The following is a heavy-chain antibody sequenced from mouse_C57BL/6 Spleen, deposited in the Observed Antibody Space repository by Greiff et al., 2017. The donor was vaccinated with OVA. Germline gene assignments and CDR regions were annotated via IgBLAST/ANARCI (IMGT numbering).Heavy chain of an antibody. CDR1: GYTFTSYW. CDR2: IDPSDSET. CDR3: ARWWDAMDY. Sequence: QVQLKQPGAELVRPGSSVKLSCKASGYTFTSYWMHWVKQRPIQGLEWIGNIDPSDSETHYNQKFKDKATLTVDKSSSTAYMQLSSLTSEDSAVYYCARWWDAMDYWGQGTSVTVSS. D-gene: IGHD1-1*02. J-gene: IGHJ4*01. V-gene: IGHV1-52*01.